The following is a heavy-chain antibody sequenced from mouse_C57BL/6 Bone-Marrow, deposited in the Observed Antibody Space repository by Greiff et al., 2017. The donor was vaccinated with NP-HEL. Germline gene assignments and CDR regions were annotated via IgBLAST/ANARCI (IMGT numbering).Heavy chain of an antibody. CDR1: GYTFTSYT. V-gene: IGHV1-4*01. CDR2: INPSSGYT. J-gene: IGHJ3*01. Sequence: VHLVESGAELARPGASVKMSCKASGYTFTSYTMHWVKQRPGQGLEWIGYINPSSGYTKYNQKFKDKATLTADKSSSTAYMQLSSLTSADSAVYYCAKQRGKGWFAYWGQGTLVTVSA. CDR3: AKQRGKGWFAY. D-gene: IGHD2-1*01.